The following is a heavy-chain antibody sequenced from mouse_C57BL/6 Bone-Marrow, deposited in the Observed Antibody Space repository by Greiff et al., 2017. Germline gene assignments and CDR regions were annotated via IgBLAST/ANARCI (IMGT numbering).Heavy chain of an antibody. CDR2: INPSTGGT. V-gene: IGHV1-42*01. CDR3: ARESYLLSFAY. CDR1: GYSFTGYY. Sequence: EVQRVESGPELVKPGASVKISCKASGYSFTGYYMNWVKQSPEKSLEWIGEINPSTGGTTYTQKFKAKATLTVDKSSSTAYMQLKSLTSEDSAVYYCARESYLLSFAYWGQGTLVTVSA. J-gene: IGHJ3*01. D-gene: IGHD2-10*01.